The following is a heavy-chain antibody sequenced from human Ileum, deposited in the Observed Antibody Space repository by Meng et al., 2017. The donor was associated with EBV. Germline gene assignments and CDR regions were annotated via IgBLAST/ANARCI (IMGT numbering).Heavy chain of an antibody. D-gene: IGHD4-11*01. J-gene: IGHJ4*02. CDR3: AKANDYSLNS. CDR2: MHPSGST. Sequence: ELQHAGPDHVQPQGPLSLACAVSGDFISSSHLCTWVRQPPGKGLGWIGEMHPSGSTYYNPSLKSRVTISLDTFNNQFFLRLTSLTAADTAVYYCAKANDYSLNSWGQGTLVTVSS. CDR1: GDFISSSHL. V-gene: IGHV4-4*03.